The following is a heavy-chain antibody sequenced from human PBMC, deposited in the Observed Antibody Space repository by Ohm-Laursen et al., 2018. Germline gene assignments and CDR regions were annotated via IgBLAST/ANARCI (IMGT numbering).Heavy chain of an antibody. CDR2: IYYSGST. D-gene: IGHD2-2*01. CDR3: ARRYCSSTSCYGIAAPFDY. CDR1: GGSISSSSYY. J-gene: IGHJ4*02. V-gene: IGHV4-39*01. Sequence: SDTLSLTCTVSGGSISSSSYYWGWIRQPPGKGLEWIGSIYYSGSTYYNPSLKSRVTISVDTSKNQFSLKLSSVTAADTAVYYCARRYCSSTSCYGIAAPFDYWGQGTLVTVSS.